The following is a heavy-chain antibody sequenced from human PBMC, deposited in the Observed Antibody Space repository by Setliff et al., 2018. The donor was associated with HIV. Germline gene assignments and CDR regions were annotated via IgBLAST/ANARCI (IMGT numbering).Heavy chain of an antibody. J-gene: IGHJ4*02. CDR3: AKDGQGYCSGPGGADY. CDR1: GGTFSSYA. CDR2: IIPILGIA. D-gene: IGHD2-15*01. V-gene: IGHV1-69*10. Sequence: SVKVSCKASGGTFSSYAISWVRQAPGQGLEWMGGIIPILGIANYAQKFQGRVTITADKSTSTAYMELSSLRSEDTAVYYCAKDGQGYCSGPGGADYWGQGTLVTVSS.